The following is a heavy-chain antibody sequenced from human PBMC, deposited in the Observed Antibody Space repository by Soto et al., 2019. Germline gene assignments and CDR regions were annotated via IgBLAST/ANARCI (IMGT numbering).Heavy chain of an antibody. D-gene: IGHD6-13*01. V-gene: IGHV3-74*01. CDR3: TRRAGSNYYYAMDV. CDR2: IHSDGSSI. J-gene: IGHJ6*02. Sequence: DVQLVESGGGLVQPGGSLRLSCVGSGFTFSSYWMHWVRQAPGKGLVWVSRIHSDGSSISYADSVKGRFTISRDNAKNTLYLQMNSLRAEDTAVYYCTRRAGSNYYYAMDVWGQGTTVTVSS. CDR1: GFTFSSYW.